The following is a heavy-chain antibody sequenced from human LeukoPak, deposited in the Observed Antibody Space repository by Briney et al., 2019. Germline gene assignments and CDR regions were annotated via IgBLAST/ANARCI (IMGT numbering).Heavy chain of an antibody. J-gene: IGHJ6*04. D-gene: IGHD4-17*01. CDR3: ARHGENGDYGYYGMDV. CDR1: GYSFTSYW. CDR2: TYPGDSDT. V-gene: IGHV5-51*01. Sequence: GESLKISCKGSGYSFTSYWIGWVRQMPGKGLEWMGITYPGDSDTRYSPSFQGQVTISADKSISTAYLQWSSLKASDTAMYYCARHGENGDYGYYGMDVWGKGTTVTVSS.